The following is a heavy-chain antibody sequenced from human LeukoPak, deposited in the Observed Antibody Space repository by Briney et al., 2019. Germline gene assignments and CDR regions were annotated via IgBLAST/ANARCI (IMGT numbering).Heavy chain of an antibody. CDR1: GFTFSSYG. J-gene: IGHJ4*02. D-gene: IGHD3-22*01. CDR3: ARGYIDNLGYSPRSAFDK. V-gene: IGHV3-21*01. Sequence: PGGSLRLSCAASGFTFSSYGMSWVRQAPGKGLEWVSSISSTSRSSYIFYAESVEGRFTISRDNTKNSLFLQMNSLIAEDTAVYYCARGYIDNLGYSPRSAFDKWGQGTLVTVSS. CDR2: ISSTSRSSYI.